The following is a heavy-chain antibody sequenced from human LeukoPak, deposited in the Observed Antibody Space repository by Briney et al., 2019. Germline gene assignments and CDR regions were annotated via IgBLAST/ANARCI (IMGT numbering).Heavy chain of an antibody. J-gene: IGHJ5*02. CDR3: ARARDVCGGGCPEVANWFDP. D-gene: IGHD2-21*02. CDR1: GGSIRSSGHY. CDR2: ISHSGST. V-gene: IGHV4-31*03. Sequence: SETLSLTCTVSGGSIRSSGHYWTWIRQHPEKGLEWIGYISHSGSTYYNPSLKTRISISLGTSSNHFSLRLSSVTAADTAVYYCARARDVCGGGCPEVANWFDPWGQGTLVTVSS.